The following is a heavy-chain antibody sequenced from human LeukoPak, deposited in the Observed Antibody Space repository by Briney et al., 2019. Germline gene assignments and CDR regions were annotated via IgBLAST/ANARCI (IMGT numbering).Heavy chain of an antibody. CDR2: ISAYNGNT. Sequence: ASVKVSCKASGYTFTSYGISWVRQAPGQGLEWMGWISAYNGNTNYAQKLQGRVTMTTDTSTSAAYMELRSLRSDDTAVYYCARALDDYGDIRFDYWGQGTLVTVSS. CDR3: ARALDDYGDIRFDY. J-gene: IGHJ4*02. D-gene: IGHD4-17*01. CDR1: GYTFTSYG. V-gene: IGHV1-18*01.